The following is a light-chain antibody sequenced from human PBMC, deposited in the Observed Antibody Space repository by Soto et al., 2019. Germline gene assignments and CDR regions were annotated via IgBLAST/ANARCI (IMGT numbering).Light chain of an antibody. Sequence: DIVMTQSPDSLAVSLGERATINCKSSQSVLYSFNNQNYLTWYQQKPGQPPKLLIYWASTRESGVPDRFSGSGSGTDFTLTISSLQAEDAAVYYCQQSYATPRTFGQGTKVEIK. V-gene: IGKV4-1*01. J-gene: IGKJ1*01. CDR2: WAS. CDR3: QQSYATPRT. CDR1: QSVLYSFNNQNY.